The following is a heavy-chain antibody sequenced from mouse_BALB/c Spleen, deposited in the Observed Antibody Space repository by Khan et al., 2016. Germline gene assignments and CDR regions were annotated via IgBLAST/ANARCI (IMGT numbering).Heavy chain of an antibody. CDR2: ISYDGSN. Sequence: EVQLQESGPGLVKPSQSLSLTCSVTGYSITSGYYWNWIRQFPGNKLEWMGYISYDGSNNYNPSLKNRISITRDTSKNQFFLKLNSVTTEDTATFSSARRGCAYWGQETLVTVAA. V-gene: IGHV3-6*02. CDR1: GYSITSGYY. J-gene: IGHJ3*01. CDR3: ARRGCAY.